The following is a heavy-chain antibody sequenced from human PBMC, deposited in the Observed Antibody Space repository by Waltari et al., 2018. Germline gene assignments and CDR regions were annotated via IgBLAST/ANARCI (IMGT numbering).Heavy chain of an antibody. D-gene: IGHD3-10*01. Sequence: QVQLQESGPGLVKPSETLSLTCTVSGGSISSYYWSWIRQPPGKGLEWIGYIYSSGITNSHPSLKSRVTIAVDTSKNQFSLKLSSVTAADTAVYYCARALANYYGSGTTPLDFDYWGQGTLVTVSS. CDR3: ARALANYYGSGTTPLDFDY. J-gene: IGHJ4*02. CDR1: GGSISSYY. CDR2: IYSSGIT. V-gene: IGHV4-59*01.